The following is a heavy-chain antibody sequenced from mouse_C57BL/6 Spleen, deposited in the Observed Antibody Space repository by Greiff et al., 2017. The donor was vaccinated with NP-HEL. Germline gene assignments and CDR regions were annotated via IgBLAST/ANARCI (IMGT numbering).Heavy chain of an antibody. CDR2: INPNNGGT. CDR3: ARWVYYGSSPYWYFDV. D-gene: IGHD1-1*01. CDR1: GYTFTDYN. J-gene: IGHJ1*03. V-gene: IGHV1-22*01. Sequence: EVQLQQSGPELVKPGASVKMSCKASGYTFTDYNMHWVKQSHGKSLEWIGYINPNNGGTSYNQKFKGKATLTVNKSSSTAYMELRSLTSEDSAVYYCARWVYYGSSPYWYFDVWGTGTTVTVSS.